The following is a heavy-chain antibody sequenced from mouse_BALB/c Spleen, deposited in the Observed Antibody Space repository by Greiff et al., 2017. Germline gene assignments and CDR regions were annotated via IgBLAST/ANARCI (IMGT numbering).Heavy chain of an antibody. Sequence: VQLQQSGAELVRPGASVKLSCTASGFTINGYYMSWVKQRPEQGLEWIGWIDSENGNTIYDPKFEGKDSMTADTSSNTTYLQLSSLTSEDTAVYYCARAYFDYWGQGTTLTVSS. J-gene: IGHJ2*01. CDR3: ARAYFDY. CDR2: IDSENGNT. CDR1: GFTINGYY. V-gene: IGHV14-1*02.